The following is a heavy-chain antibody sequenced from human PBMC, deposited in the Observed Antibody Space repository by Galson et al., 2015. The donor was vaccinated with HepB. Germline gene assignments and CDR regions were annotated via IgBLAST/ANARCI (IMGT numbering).Heavy chain of an antibody. D-gene: IGHD2-8*01. Sequence: SVKVSCKASGGSFSHYSITWVRQAPGQGLEWLGGITPIFGTTNYAQKFRGRVTITADESTTTAYVDLSSLRSEDTAVYYCATGNYCNDGVCHDDALDIWGQGTMVTVSS. CDR2: ITPIFGTT. V-gene: IGHV1-69*13. CDR3: ATGNYCNDGVCHDDALDI. J-gene: IGHJ3*02. CDR1: GGSFSHYS.